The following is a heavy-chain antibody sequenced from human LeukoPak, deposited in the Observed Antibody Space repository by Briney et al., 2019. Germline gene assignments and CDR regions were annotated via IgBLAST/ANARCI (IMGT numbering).Heavy chain of an antibody. D-gene: IGHD2-15*01. CDR1: GGTFSSYA. CDR3: ASGGYCSGGSCYSGWFDP. J-gene: IGHJ5*02. Sequence: SVKVSCKASGGTFSSYAISWVRQAPGQGLEWMGRIIPILGIANYAQKFQGRVTITADKSTSTAYMELSSLRSEDTAVYYCASGGYCSGGSCYSGWFDPWGQGTLVTVSS. CDR2: IIPILGIA. V-gene: IGHV1-69*04.